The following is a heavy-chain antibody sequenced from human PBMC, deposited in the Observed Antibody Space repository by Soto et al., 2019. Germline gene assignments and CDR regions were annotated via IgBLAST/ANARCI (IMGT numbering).Heavy chain of an antibody. CDR2: IGTAGDT. CDR3: AGRRQVINDYYGLAD. D-gene: IGHD2-21*01. Sequence: EVQLVESGGGLVQPGGSLRLSCAASGFTFSNYEMHWVRQVTGKGLEWVSGIGTAGDTKYVGSVKGRFTISRDNAKNSLYLQMKSLRAEDTAVYYCAGRRQVINDYYGLADWGQGTTVIVSS. V-gene: IGHV3-13*01. CDR1: GFTFSNYE. J-gene: IGHJ6*02.